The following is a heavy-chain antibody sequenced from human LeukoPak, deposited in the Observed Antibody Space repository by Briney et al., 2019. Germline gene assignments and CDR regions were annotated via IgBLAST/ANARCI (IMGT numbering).Heavy chain of an antibody. CDR3: ARSGGSSWSYYWYFDL. CDR1: GGSISSSSYY. V-gene: IGHV4-39*01. J-gene: IGHJ2*01. D-gene: IGHD6-13*01. Sequence: SETLSLTCTVSGGSISSSSYYWGWIRQPPGKGLEWIGSIYYSGSTYYNPSLKSRVTISVDTSKNQFSLKLSSVTAADTAVYYRARSGGSSWSYYWYFDLWGRGTLVTVSS. CDR2: IYYSGST.